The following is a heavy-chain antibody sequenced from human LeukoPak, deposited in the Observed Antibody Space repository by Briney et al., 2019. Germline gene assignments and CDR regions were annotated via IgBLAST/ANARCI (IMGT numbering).Heavy chain of an antibody. V-gene: IGHV1-46*01. J-gene: IGHJ6*02. CDR3: ARDVGGYYYDYAMDV. CDR2: INPTGGST. CDR1: GYTLIDHY. Sequence: ASVKVSFKASGYTLIDHYMHWVRQAPGQGLEWMGIINPTGGSTRYAQKFQGRVTMTRDSSTSTVYMEVSSLRSEDTAVYYCARDVGGYYYDYAMDVWGQGTTVTVSS.